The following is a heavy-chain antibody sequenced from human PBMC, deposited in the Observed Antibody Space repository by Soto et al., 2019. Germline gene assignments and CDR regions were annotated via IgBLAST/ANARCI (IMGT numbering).Heavy chain of an antibody. CDR3: ARAKDYYGAGSYRGVNWFDP. V-gene: IGHV4-30-2*01. CDR2: IYHSGST. D-gene: IGHD3-10*01. J-gene: IGHJ5*02. Sequence: SETLSLTCAVSGGSISSGGYSWSWIRQPPGKGLEWIGYIYHSGSTYYNPSLKSRVTISVDRSKNQFSLKLSSVTAADTAVYYCARAKDYYGAGSYRGVNWFDPWGQGTLVIVSS. CDR1: GGSISSGGYS.